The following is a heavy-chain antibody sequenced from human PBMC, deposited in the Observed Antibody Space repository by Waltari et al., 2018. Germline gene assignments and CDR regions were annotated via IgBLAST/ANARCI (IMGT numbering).Heavy chain of an antibody. CDR3: ARGLSNFPGYYGMDV. CDR2: IYHSGST. CDR1: GGSIRSSNW. J-gene: IGHJ6*02. D-gene: IGHD2-21*02. Sequence: QVQLQESGPGRVKLSGTLSLTCAVSGGSIRSSNWWSWVRQPPGKGREWIGEIYHSGSTNYNPSLMCRVTISVDKSKNQFSLNLSSVTAADTAVYYCARGLSNFPGYYGMDVWGQGTTVTVSS. V-gene: IGHV4-4*02.